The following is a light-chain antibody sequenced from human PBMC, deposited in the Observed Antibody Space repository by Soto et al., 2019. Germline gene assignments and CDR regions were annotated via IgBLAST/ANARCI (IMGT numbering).Light chain of an antibody. CDR1: SSDVGSYNL. CDR2: EGS. CDR3: CSYAGSSTGV. J-gene: IGLJ3*02. Sequence: QSVLTQPASVSGSPGQSITISCTGTSSDVGSYNLVSWYQQHPGKAPKLMIYEGSKRPSGVSNRFSGSKSGNTASLIISGLQAEDAADYYCCSYAGSSTGVFGGGTKLTVL. V-gene: IGLV2-23*01.